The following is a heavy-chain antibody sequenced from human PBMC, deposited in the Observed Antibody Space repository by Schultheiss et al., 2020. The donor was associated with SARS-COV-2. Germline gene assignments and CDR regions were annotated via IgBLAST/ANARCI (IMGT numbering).Heavy chain of an antibody. Sequence: GESLKISCAASGFTFSSYAMSWVRQAPGKGLEWVSAISGSGGSTYYADSVKGRFTISRDNSKNTLYLQMNSLRAEDTAVYYCAKARGYCSSTSCYRSGAGYWGQGTLVTVSS. V-gene: IGHV3-23*01. J-gene: IGHJ4*02. CDR3: AKARGYCSSTSCYRSGAGY. CDR1: GFTFSSYA. CDR2: ISGSGGST. D-gene: IGHD2-2*01.